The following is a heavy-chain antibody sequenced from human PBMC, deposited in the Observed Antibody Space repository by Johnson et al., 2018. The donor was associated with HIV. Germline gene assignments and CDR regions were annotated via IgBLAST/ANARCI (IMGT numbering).Heavy chain of an antibody. J-gene: IGHJ3*01. CDR1: GFTFSSYA. CDR3: AKQGSDPPL. CDR2: ISGSGGST. Sequence: GQLVESGGGVVQPGRSLRLSCAASGFTFSSYAMHWVRQAPGKGLEWVSTISGSGGSTYYADSVKGRFTISRDNARKSLYLQMNSLRVEDTALYFCAKQGSDPPLWGQGTLVTVSS. V-gene: IGHV3-23*04.